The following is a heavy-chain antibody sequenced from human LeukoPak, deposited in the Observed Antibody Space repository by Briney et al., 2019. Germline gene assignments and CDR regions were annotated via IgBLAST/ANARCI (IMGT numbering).Heavy chain of an antibody. J-gene: IGHJ5*02. V-gene: IGHV1-69*04. CDR2: IIPILGIA. Sequence: SVKVSCKASGGTFSSSAISWVRQAPGQGLEWMGRIIPILGIANYAQKFQGRVTITADKSTSTAYMELSSLRSEDTAVYYCARGDAISPPAWFDPWGQGTLVTVSS. CDR3: ARGDAISPPAWFDP. D-gene: IGHD3-9*01. CDR1: GGTFSSSA.